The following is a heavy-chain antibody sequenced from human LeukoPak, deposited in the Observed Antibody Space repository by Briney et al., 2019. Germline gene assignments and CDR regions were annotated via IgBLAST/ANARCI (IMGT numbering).Heavy chain of an antibody. V-gene: IGHV6-1*01. CDR1: GDSVSSNSAA. Sequence: SQTLSLTCAISGDSVSSNSAAWNWIRQSPSRGLEWLGRTYYRSKWYNDYAVSVKSRITINPDTSKNQFSLQLNSVTPEDTAVYYCARDLAVAGTPPHYYYGMDVWGQGTTVTVSS. D-gene: IGHD6-19*01. CDR2: TYYRSKWYN. CDR3: ARDLAVAGTPPHYYYGMDV. J-gene: IGHJ6*02.